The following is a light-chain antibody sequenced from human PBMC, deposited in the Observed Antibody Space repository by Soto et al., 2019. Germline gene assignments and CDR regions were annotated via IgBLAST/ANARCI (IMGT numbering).Light chain of an antibody. CDR1: RSDIGDSNF. V-gene: IGLV2-14*01. J-gene: IGLJ1*01. Sequence: QSVLTQPASVSGSPGQSVTISCTGPRSDIGDSNFISWYQHSPGKAPRLLIYEVNNRPSGVSRRFSGSKAGNTASLTVSGLQAEDEAEYFCCSSAPESTYVFVTGTKVP. CDR3: CSSAPESTYV. CDR2: EVN.